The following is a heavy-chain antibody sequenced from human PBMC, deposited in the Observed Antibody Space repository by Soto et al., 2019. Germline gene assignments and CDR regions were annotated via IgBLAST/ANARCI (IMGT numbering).Heavy chain of an antibody. D-gene: IGHD2-2*01. Sequence: GGSLRLSCAASGFTFSGSAMHWVRQASGKRLEWVGRIRSKTSTYATSYAASVKGRFTISRDDSKNTAYLQMISLKTEDTALYYCTRVPDPNYYYGMDVWGQGTPVTVSS. CDR2: IRSKTSTYAT. V-gene: IGHV3-73*01. CDR3: TRVPDPNYYYGMDV. J-gene: IGHJ6*02. CDR1: GFTFSGSA.